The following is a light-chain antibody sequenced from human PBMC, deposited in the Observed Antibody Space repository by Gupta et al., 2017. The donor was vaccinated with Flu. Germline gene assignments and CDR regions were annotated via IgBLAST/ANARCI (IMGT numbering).Light chain of an antibody. CDR1: QSLLHSNGYIY. Sequence: DIVMPQSGLSLPVTPGVPASISCRSSQSLLHSNGYIYLDWYLQKPGQSPQLLIYLGSNRASGVPDRFSGSGSGTDFTLKISRVEAEDVGVYYCMQALQTPWTFGQGTKVEIK. CDR2: LGS. CDR3: MQALQTPWT. V-gene: IGKV2-28*01. J-gene: IGKJ1*01.